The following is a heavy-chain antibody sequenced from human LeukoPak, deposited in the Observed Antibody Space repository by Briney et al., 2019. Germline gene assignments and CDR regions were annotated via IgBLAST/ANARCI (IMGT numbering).Heavy chain of an antibody. D-gene: IGHD3-22*01. CDR1: GYSFTSYW. CDR3: ARSAATYYYDSSGFWYYFDY. Sequence: GESLKISCKGSGYSFTSYWIGWVRQMPGKGLEWMGIIYPGDSDTRYSSSFQGQVTISAVKSISTAYLQWSSLKASDTAMYYCARSAATYYYDSSGFWYYFDYWGQGTLVTVSS. CDR2: IYPGDSDT. V-gene: IGHV5-51*01. J-gene: IGHJ4*02.